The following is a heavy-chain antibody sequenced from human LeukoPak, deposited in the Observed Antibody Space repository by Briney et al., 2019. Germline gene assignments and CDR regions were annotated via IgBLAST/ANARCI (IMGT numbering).Heavy chain of an antibody. Sequence: GGSLRLSCAPSGFTFSRHGMHWVRQAPGKGLEWVAIISNDGSRKYYAHSVEGRFTISRDNYKNTLYLQMDSLRAEDTAVYYCARDRAWNYFDYWGQGTLVTASS. V-gene: IGHV3-30*03. CDR3: ARDRAWNYFDY. CDR1: GFTFSRHG. D-gene: IGHD3-3*01. CDR2: ISNDGSRK. J-gene: IGHJ4*02.